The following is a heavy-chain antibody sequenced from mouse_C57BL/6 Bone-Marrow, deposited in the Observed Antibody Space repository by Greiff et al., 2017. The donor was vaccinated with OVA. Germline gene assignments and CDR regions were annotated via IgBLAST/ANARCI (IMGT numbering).Heavy chain of an antibody. Sequence: VQLQQSGPGLVAPSQSLSITCTVSGFSLTSYAISWVRQPPGKGLEWLGVIWTGGGTNYNSALKSRLSISKDNSKSQVFLKMNSLQTDDTARYYCARNWGTTVVPPDYYAMDYWGQGTSVTVSS. CDR3: ARNWGTTVVPPDYYAMDY. CDR2: IWTGGGT. D-gene: IGHD1-1*01. CDR1: GFSLTSYA. V-gene: IGHV2-9-1*01. J-gene: IGHJ4*01.